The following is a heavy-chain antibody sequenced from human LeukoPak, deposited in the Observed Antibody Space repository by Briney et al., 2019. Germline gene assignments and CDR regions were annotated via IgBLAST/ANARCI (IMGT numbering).Heavy chain of an antibody. J-gene: IGHJ5*02. CDR2: ISAYNGNT. Sequence: VASVKVSCKASGYTFTSYGISWVRQAPGQGLEWMGWISAYNGNTNYARKLQGRVTMTTDTSTSTAYMELRSLRSDDTAVYYCARALARMITFGGVIPWGQGTLVTVSS. CDR3: ARALARMITFGGVIP. CDR1: GYTFTSYG. V-gene: IGHV1-18*01. D-gene: IGHD3-16*01.